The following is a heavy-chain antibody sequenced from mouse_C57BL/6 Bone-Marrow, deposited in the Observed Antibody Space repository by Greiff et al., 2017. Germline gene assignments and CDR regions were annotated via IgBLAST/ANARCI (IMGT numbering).Heavy chain of an antibody. CDR3: ARRDSPFYFDY. J-gene: IGHJ2*01. V-gene: IGHV5-17*01. CDR1: GFPFSDYG. Sequence: VQLKQSGGGLVKPGGSLKLSCAASGFPFSDYGMHWVRQAPEKGLEWVAYISSGSSTIYYADTVKGRFTISRDNAKNTLFLQVTSLRSEDTAMYYCARRDSPFYFDYWGQGTTLAVSS. CDR2: ISSGSSTI. D-gene: IGHD3-3*01.